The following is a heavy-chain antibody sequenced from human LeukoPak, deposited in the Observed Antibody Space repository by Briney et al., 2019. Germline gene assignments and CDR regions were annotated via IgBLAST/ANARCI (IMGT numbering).Heavy chain of an antibody. CDR2: ISYDGSNK. V-gene: IGHV3-30-3*01. D-gene: IGHD3-10*01. Sequence: GGSLRLSCAASGFTFSSYAMHWVRQAPGKGLEWVAVISYDGSNKYYADPVKGRFTISRDNSKNTLYLQMNSLRAEDTAVYYCAREGPGGHFDYWAREPWSPSPQ. CDR1: GFTFSSYA. J-gene: IGHJ4*02. CDR3: AREGPGGHFDY.